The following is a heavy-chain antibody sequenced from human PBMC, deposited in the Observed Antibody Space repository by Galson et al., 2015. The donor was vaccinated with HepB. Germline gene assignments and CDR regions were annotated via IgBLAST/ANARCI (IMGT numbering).Heavy chain of an antibody. CDR3: ARDKSGYRRPNNWFDP. J-gene: IGHJ5*02. CDR2: IKQDGSEK. D-gene: IGHD6-13*01. CDR1: GFTFSSYW. Sequence: SLRLSCAASGFTFSSYWMSWVRQAPGKGLEWVANIKQDGSEKYYVDSVKGRFTISRDNAKNSLYLQMNSLRAEDTAVYYCARDKSGYRRPNNWFDPWGQGTLVTVSS. V-gene: IGHV3-7*03.